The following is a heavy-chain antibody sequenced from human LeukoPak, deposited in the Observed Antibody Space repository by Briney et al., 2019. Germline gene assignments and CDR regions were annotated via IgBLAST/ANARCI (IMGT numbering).Heavy chain of an antibody. CDR1: GFTFSSYG. CDR2: IAYDGSNK. J-gene: IGHJ4*02. D-gene: IGHD3-22*01. V-gene: IGHV3-30*18. Sequence: GGSLRLSCAASGFTFSSYGMHWVRQAPGKGLGWVAVIAYDGSNKYYADSVKGRFTISRDNSKNTLYLQMNSLRAEDTAVYYCAKDHKMYYYDSSGYPGGNWGQGTLVTVSS. CDR3: AKDHKMYYYDSSGYPGGN.